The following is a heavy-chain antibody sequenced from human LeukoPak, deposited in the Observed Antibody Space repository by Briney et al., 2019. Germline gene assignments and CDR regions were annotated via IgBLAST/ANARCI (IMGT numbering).Heavy chain of an antibody. J-gene: IGHJ4*02. CDR2: IYYSGST. CDR1: GGSISSSSYY. V-gene: IGHV4-39*02. CDR3: AREVGATGY. D-gene: IGHD1-26*01. Sequence: PSETLSLTCTVSGGSISSSSYYWGWIRQPPGKGLGWIGSIYYSGSTYYNPSLKSRVTISVDTSKNQFSLKLSSVTAADTAVYYCAREVGATGYWGQGTLVTVSS.